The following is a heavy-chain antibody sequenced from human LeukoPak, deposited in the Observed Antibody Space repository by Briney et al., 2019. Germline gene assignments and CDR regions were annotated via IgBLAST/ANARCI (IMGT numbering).Heavy chain of an antibody. J-gene: IGHJ3*02. CDR3: ARGEYSSSSGAFDI. CDR2: TYYRSKWYN. D-gene: IGHD6-6*01. V-gene: IGHV6-1*01. Sequence: SQTLSLTCAISGDSVSSNSVAWNWIRQSPSRGLEWLGRTYYRSKWYNESAVSVRSRITINPDTSRNQFSLQLNSVTPEDTAVYYCARGEYSSSSGAFDIWGQGTMVTVSS. CDR1: GDSVSSNSVA.